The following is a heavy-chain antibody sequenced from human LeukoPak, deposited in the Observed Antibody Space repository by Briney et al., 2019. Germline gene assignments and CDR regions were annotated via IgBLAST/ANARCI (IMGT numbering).Heavy chain of an antibody. V-gene: IGHV4-34*01. D-gene: IGHD2-15*01. Sequence: PSETLSLTRAVYGGSFSGYYWSWIRQPPGKGLEWIGEINHSGSTNYNPSLKSRVTISVDTSKNQFSLKLSSVTAADTAVYYCARGGGRIWFDPWGQGTLVTVSS. CDR1: GGSFSGYY. CDR2: INHSGST. CDR3: ARGGGRIWFDP. J-gene: IGHJ5*02.